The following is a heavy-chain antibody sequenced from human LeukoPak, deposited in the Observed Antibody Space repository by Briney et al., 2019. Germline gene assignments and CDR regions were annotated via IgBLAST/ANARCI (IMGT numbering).Heavy chain of an antibody. CDR1: GFTFSSYA. D-gene: IGHD3-22*01. J-gene: IGHJ4*02. CDR3: ARGSDSSGYYYATPLNAFFDY. CDR2: ISYDGSNK. V-gene: IGHV3-30-3*01. Sequence: GGSLRLSCAASGFTFSSYAMHWVRQAPGKGLEWVAVISYDGSNKYYADSVKGRFTISRDNSKNTLYLQMNSLRAEDTAVYYCARGSDSSGYYYATPLNAFFDYWGQGTLVTVSS.